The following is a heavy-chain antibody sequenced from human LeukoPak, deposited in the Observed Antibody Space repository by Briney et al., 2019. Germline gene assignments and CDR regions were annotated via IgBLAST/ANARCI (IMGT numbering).Heavy chain of an antibody. CDR2: ITPFNGNT. D-gene: IGHD1-1*01. Sequence: SVKVSCKASGGTFSSYAISWVRQAPGQGLEWMGGITPFNGNTNYAQKFQDRVTITRDRSMSTAYMELSSLRSEDTAMYYCARSTGTPRGDAFDIWGQGTMVTVSS. J-gene: IGHJ3*02. CDR3: ARSTGTPRGDAFDI. V-gene: IGHV1-45*02. CDR1: GGTFSSYA.